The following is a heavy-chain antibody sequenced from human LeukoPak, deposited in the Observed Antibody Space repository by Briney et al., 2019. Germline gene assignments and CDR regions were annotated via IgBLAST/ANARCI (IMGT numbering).Heavy chain of an antibody. V-gene: IGHV4-34*01. CDR1: GGSLRGDN. J-gene: IGHJ5*02. CDR3: ARGRLVSDP. D-gene: IGHD2-2*01. CDR2: INHSGIT. Sequence: PSETLSLTCAFYGGSLRGDNWSWIRQPPGKGLEWIGVINHSGITNYNPSLKSRVTISVDTSKNQFSLKLYSVTAADTAVYYCARGRLVSDPWGQGTLVNVSS.